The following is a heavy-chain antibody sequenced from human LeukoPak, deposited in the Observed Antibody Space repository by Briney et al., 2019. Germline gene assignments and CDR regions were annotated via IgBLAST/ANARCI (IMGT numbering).Heavy chain of an antibody. Sequence: GASVKVSCKASGYTFTSYYMHCVRQAPGQGLECMGIINPSGGSTSYAQKFQGRVTMTRDTSTSTVYMELSSLRSEDTAVYYCAREGNTAYYFDYWGQGTLVTVSS. CDR2: INPSGGST. V-gene: IGHV1-46*01. J-gene: IGHJ4*02. D-gene: IGHD5-18*01. CDR3: AREGNTAYYFDY. CDR1: GYTFTSYY.